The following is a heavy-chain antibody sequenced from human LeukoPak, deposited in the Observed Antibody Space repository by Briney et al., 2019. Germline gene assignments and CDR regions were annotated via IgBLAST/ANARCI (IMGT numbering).Heavy chain of an antibody. CDR2: TYYRSKWYS. CDR1: GDSVSSNSAA. CDR3: ARGRGVKTLRITPFDY. Sequence: SQTLSLTCAISGDSVSSNSAAWNWIRQSPSRGLEWLGRTYYRSKWYSDYPLSVKSRITIKPDTSKNQFSLKLNSVTVADMAVYYCARGRGVKTLRITPFDYWGQGTLVTVSS. J-gene: IGHJ4*02. D-gene: IGHD3-10*01. V-gene: IGHV6-1*01.